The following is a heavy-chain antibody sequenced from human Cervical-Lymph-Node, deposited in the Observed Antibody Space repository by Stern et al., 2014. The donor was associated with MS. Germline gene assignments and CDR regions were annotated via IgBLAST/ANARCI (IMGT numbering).Heavy chain of an antibody. CDR2: ISSSGTTI. V-gene: IGHV3-11*01. Sequence: QVQLVQSGGGLVTPGGSLRLSCAASGFAFSDHYMNWIRQAPGKGLEWLSHISSSGTTIYYADSVRGRFTISRDNAKNSLYLEMTGLRVDDTAVYYCARGSSSDVWGQGTLVTVSS. CDR3: ARGSSSDV. CDR1: GFAFSDHY. J-gene: IGHJ4*02.